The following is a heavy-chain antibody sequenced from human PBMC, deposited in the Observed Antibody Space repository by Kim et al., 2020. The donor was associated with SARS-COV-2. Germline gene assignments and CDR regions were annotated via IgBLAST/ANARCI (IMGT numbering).Heavy chain of an antibody. D-gene: IGHD2-15*01. CDR1: GYTFTSYG. Sequence: ASVKVSCKASGYTFTSYGISWVRQAPGQGLEWMGWISAYNGNTNYAQKLQGRVTMTTDTSTSTAYMELRSLRSDDTAVYYCARGAVVAATSYYGMDVWGQGTTVTVSS. J-gene: IGHJ6*02. CDR2: ISAYNGNT. V-gene: IGHV1-18*04. CDR3: ARGAVVAATSYYGMDV.